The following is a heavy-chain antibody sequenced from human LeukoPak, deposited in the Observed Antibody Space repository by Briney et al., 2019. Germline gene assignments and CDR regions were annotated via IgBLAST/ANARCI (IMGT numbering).Heavy chain of an antibody. CDR1: GGSFSGYY. CDR2: INHSGST. J-gene: IGHJ4*02. V-gene: IGHV4-34*01. CDR3: ARFNKVTNIVDT. D-gene: IGHD4-17*01. Sequence: SETLTLTCAVYGGSFSGYYWSWIRQPPGKGLEWIGEINHSGSTNYNPSLKSRVTIYVETYKIQVSLKLSYVCAADAAVYYCARFNKVTNIVDTWGQGTLVTVSS.